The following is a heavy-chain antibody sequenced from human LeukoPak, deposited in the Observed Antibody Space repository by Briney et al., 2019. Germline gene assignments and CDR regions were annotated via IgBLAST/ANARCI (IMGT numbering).Heavy chain of an antibody. D-gene: IGHD6-6*01. CDR3: ASCVGIDSSSSDVDY. Sequence: ASVKVSCKVSGYTLTELSMHWVRQAPGKGLEWMGGFDPEDGETIYAQKFQGRVTMTTDTSTSTAYMELRSLRSDDTAVYYCASCVGIDSSSSDVDYWGQGTLVTVSS. CDR2: FDPEDGET. J-gene: IGHJ4*02. CDR1: GYTLTELS. V-gene: IGHV1-24*01.